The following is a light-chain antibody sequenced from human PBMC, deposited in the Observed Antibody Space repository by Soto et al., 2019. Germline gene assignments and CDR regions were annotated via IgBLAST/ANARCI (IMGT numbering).Light chain of an antibody. CDR3: QQRSNWFT. J-gene: IGKJ3*01. Sequence: EIVLTQSPATLSLSPGERATLSCRASQSVSSYLAWYQQKPGQAPRLLIYDASNRATGIPARFSGSGSGTDFTLTISSLEPEDCAVYYCQQRSNWFTFGPGTKVYIK. V-gene: IGKV3-11*01. CDR1: QSVSSY. CDR2: DAS.